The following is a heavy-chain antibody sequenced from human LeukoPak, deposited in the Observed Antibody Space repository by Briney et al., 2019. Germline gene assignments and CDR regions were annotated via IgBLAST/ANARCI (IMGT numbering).Heavy chain of an antibody. Sequence: VASVKVSCKASGYTFTSYDINWVRQATGQGLEWMGWMNPNSGNTGYAQKFQGRVTMTRDTSISTAYMELSRLRSDDTAVYYCARDQYDILTGYYIPIDYWGQGTLVTVSS. D-gene: IGHD3-9*01. J-gene: IGHJ4*02. V-gene: IGHV1-8*01. CDR3: ARDQYDILTGYYIPIDY. CDR2: MNPNSGNT. CDR1: GYTFTSYD.